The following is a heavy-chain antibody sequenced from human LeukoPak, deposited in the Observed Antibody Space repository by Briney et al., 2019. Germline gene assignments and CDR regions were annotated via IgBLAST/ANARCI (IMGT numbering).Heavy chain of an antibody. V-gene: IGHV4-59*12. D-gene: IGHD3-10*01. Sequence: PSETLSLTCTVSGGSISSYYWNWIRQPPGKGLEGIGYIYYSGSTNYNPSLKSRVTISVDTSKNQFSLKLSSVTAADTAVYYCARLYAGTGDYWGQGTLVTVSS. CDR3: ARLYAGTGDY. J-gene: IGHJ4*02. CDR2: IYYSGST. CDR1: GGSISSYY.